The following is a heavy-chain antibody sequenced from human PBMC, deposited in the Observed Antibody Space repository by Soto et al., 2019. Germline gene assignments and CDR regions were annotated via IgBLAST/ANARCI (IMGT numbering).Heavy chain of an antibody. V-gene: IGHV4-34*01. CDR1: GGSFSGYY. D-gene: IGHD3-3*01. CDR2: INHSGST. Sequence: SETLSLTCAVYGGSFSGYYWSWIRQPPGKGLEWIGEINHSGSTNYNPSLKSRVTISVDTSKNQFSLKLSSVTAADTAVYYCARSYYDFWSGSLFYGMDVWGQGTTVTVSS. J-gene: IGHJ6*02. CDR3: ARSYYDFWSGSLFYGMDV.